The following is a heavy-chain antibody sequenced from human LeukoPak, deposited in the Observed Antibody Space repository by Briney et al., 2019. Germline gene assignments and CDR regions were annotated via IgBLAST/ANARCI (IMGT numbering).Heavy chain of an antibody. D-gene: IGHD3-16*02. CDR1: GYTFTSYY. Sequence: ASVKVSCKASGYTFTSYYMHWVRQAPGQGLEWMGWMNPISGNTGYAQKFQGRVTMTRNTSISTAYMELSSLRSEDTAVYYCARASSYDYVWGSYRYKEIFDYWGQGTLVTVSS. CDR2: MNPISGNT. CDR3: ARASSYDYVWGSYRYKEIFDY. J-gene: IGHJ4*02. V-gene: IGHV1-8*02.